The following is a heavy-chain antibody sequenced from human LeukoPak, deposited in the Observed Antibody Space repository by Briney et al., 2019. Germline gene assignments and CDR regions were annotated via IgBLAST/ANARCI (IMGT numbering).Heavy chain of an antibody. Sequence: ASVKVSCKASGYSFTDYHVHWVRQAPGQGLEWMAIINPAVGATIYAQKFQGRVTVTGDSSTSIVYLELSGLRSDDTARYYCARDLLRGSYYTPDYWGQGTLVTVSS. CDR1: GYSFTDYH. V-gene: IGHV1-46*01. CDR2: INPAVGAT. D-gene: IGHD1-26*01. J-gene: IGHJ4*02. CDR3: ARDLLRGSYYTPDY.